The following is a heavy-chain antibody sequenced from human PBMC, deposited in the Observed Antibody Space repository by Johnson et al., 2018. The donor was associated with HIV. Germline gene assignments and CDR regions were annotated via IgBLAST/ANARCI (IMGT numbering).Heavy chain of an antibody. CDR3: ASPPDAFDS. Sequence: QVQLVESGGGVVQPGRSLRLSCAASGFTFSSYDMHWVRQAPGKGLEWVAVISYDGSNKYYADSVKGRFTISRDNAKNSLYLQMNSLRAEDTAVYYCASPPDAFDSWGQGTMVTVSS. CDR2: ISYDGSNK. CDR1: GFTFSSYD. J-gene: IGHJ3*02. V-gene: IGHV3-30-3*01.